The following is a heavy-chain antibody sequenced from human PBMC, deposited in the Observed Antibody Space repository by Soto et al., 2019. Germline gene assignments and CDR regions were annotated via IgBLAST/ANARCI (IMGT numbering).Heavy chain of an antibody. CDR2: TYYRSKWYN. CDR1: GDSVSSNSAA. J-gene: IGHJ6*02. Sequence: SQTLSLTCAISGDSVSSNSAAWNWIRQSPSRGLEWLGRTYYRSKWYNDYAVSVKSRITINPDTSKSQFSLQLNSVTPEDTAVYYCARDRKSQSRVNDRGKTYYYYGMDVWGQGTTVTVSS. CDR3: ARDRKSQSRVNDRGKTYYYYGMDV. D-gene: IGHD3-10*02. V-gene: IGHV6-1*01.